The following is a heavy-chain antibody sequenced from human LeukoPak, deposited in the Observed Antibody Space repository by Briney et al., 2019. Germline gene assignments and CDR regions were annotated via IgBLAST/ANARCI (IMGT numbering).Heavy chain of an antibody. Sequence: GGSLRLSCAASGFTFSSYAMHWVRQAPGKGLEWVSVIYSGGSTYYADSVKGRFTISRDNSKNTLYLQMNSLRAEDTAVYYCARGKNDFDYWGQGTLVTVSS. J-gene: IGHJ4*02. CDR3: ARGKNDFDY. V-gene: IGHV3-53*01. CDR1: GFTFSSYA. CDR2: IYSGGST.